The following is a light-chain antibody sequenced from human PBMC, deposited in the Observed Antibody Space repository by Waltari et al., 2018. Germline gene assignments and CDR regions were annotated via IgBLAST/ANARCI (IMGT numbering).Light chain of an antibody. CDR1: QSVSSN. J-gene: IGKJ4*01. Sequence: ETVMTQSPATLSVSPGERATLSCRASQSVSSNLAWYQQKPGQAPRLLIYGASIRATGTPARFSGIGSGTEFNLTISSLQSEDFAVYYCQHYNIWPPLTFGGGTKVEIK. V-gene: IGKV3-15*01. CDR3: QHYNIWPPLT. CDR2: GAS.